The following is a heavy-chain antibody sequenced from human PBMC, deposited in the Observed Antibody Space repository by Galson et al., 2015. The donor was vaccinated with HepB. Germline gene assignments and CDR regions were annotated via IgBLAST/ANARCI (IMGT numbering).Heavy chain of an antibody. CDR2: TYYWSKWYN. CDR1: GDSVSSNSAA. D-gene: IGHD6-19*01. J-gene: IGHJ3*02. CDR3: ARDLGTVAGSQHQAFDI. V-gene: IGHV6-1*01. Sequence: CAISGDSVSSNSAAWNWIRQSPSRGLEWLGRTYYWSKWYNDYVISVKSRIHINPDTSKNQFSLQLNSVTPEDTAVYYCARDLGTVAGSQHQAFDIWGQGTMVTVSS.